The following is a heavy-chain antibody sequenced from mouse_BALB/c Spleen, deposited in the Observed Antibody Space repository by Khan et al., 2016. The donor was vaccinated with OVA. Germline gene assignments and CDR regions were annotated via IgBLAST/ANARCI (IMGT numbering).Heavy chain of an antibody. CDR3: ARAYYRYDGYYAMDY. J-gene: IGHJ4*01. Sequence: QVQLQQSGPGLVVPSQSLSITCSVSGFSLSRYNIHWVRQPPGKGLEWLGMIWGGGGTDYNSTLKSRLSISKDNSESQVFLKMNSLQTDDTAMYYCARAYYRYDGYYAMDYWGQGTSVTVSS. V-gene: IGHV2-6-4*01. CDR1: GFSLSRYN. D-gene: IGHD2-14*01. CDR2: IWGGGGT.